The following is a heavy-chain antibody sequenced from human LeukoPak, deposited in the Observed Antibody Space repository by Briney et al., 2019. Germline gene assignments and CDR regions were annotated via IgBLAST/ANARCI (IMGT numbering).Heavy chain of an antibody. D-gene: IGHD6-13*01. V-gene: IGHV3-64D*06. J-gene: IGHJ4*02. CDR3: VKDRWVDH. Sequence: GGSLRLSCSASGFTFSPYAMHWVRQAPGKGLEYVSSISSEGKTTYYADSVKGRFTISRDNSKNTLYLQMSSLRPEDTAVYYCVKDRWVDHWGQGTLVTVSS. CDR1: GFTFSPYA. CDR2: ISSEGKTT.